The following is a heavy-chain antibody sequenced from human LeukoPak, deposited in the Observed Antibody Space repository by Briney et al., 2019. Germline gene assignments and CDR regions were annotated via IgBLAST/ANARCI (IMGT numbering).Heavy chain of an antibody. V-gene: IGHV4-39*01. CDR3: ARQLWRAPGYFDS. CDR2: IYYSGST. CDR1: GGSISSSNYY. Sequence: PSETLSLTCTVSGGSISSSNYYWGWICQPPGKGLEWIGSIYYSGSTYYNPSLKSRITISVDTSKNQFSLKLSSVTAADTAVYYCARQLWRAPGYFDSWGQGTLVTVSS. J-gene: IGHJ4*02. D-gene: IGHD2-21*01.